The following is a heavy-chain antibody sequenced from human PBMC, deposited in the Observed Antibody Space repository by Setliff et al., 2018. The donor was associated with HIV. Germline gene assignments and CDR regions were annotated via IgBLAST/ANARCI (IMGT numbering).Heavy chain of an antibody. Sequence: ASVKVSCKAFGYSFANYGITWVRQAPGQGLEWMGWISPYNGNTNYAQKLQDRVTMTTDTSTNTAYMELRSLRSDDTAVYYCARLLTRYDFGNDYGDYGDFDYWGQGTLLTVSS. D-gene: IGHD4-17*01. V-gene: IGHV1-18*01. J-gene: IGHJ4*02. CDR2: ISPYNGNT. CDR3: ARLLTRYDFGNDYGDYGDFDY. CDR1: GYSFANYG.